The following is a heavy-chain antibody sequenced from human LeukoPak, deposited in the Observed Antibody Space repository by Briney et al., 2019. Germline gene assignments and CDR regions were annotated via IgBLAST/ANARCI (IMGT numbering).Heavy chain of an antibody. J-gene: IGHJ6*02. CDR3: ARGLRFLGWLLQPDYGMDV. Sequence: SVKVSCKASGGTFSSYAISWVRQAPGQGLEWMGGIIPIFGTANYAQKFQGRVTITADESTSTAYMELSSLRSEDTAVYYCARGLRFLGWLLQPDYGMDVWGQGTTVTVSS. D-gene: IGHD3-3*01. CDR2: IIPIFGTA. CDR1: GGTFSSYA. V-gene: IGHV1-69*13.